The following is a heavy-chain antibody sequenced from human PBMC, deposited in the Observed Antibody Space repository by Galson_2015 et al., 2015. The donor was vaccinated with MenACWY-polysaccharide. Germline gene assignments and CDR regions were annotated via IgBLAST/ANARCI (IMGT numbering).Heavy chain of an antibody. J-gene: IGHJ3*01. CDR3: AREGSRIVFHAFDV. Sequence: SLRLSCAASGSRFSHSGMHWVRQAPGKGLEWVAVIQYDGSKKQYIDSVKGRFTISRDNSKNTLYLEMNSLRAEDTALYYCAREGSRIVFHAFDVWGQGTMVIVSS. CDR1: GSRFSHSG. D-gene: IGHD3-10*02. V-gene: IGHV3-33*01. CDR2: IQYDGSKK.